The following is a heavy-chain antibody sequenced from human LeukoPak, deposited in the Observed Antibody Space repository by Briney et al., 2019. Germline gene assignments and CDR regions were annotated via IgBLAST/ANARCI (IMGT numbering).Heavy chain of an antibody. V-gene: IGHV4-34*01. CDR3: ATRGDYSDTSGNSYDALDI. D-gene: IGHD3-22*01. CDR2: VGHSGSA. J-gene: IGHJ3*02. Sequence: SETLSLTCTVSGGSISSYYWSWIRQPPGKGLEWIGDVGHSGSADYNPSLKSRVTVSADPSKTQFSLKLTSVTAADTAVYYCATRGDYSDTSGNSYDALDIWGQGTMVTVSS. CDR1: GGSISSYY.